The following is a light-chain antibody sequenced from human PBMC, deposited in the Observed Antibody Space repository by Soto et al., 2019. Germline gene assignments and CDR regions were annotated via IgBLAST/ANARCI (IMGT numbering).Light chain of an antibody. V-gene: IGLV2-14*02. Sequence: QSALTQPASVSGSPGQSITISCSGTSSNIGGYNVVSWYQQHPGKAPKVIVYEGINRPSGVSDRFSGSKSGNTASLTISGLQTEDEADYYCSSYISRNTPVLFGGGTKLTVL. J-gene: IGLJ2*01. CDR1: SSNIGGYNV. CDR2: EGI. CDR3: SSYISRNTPVL.